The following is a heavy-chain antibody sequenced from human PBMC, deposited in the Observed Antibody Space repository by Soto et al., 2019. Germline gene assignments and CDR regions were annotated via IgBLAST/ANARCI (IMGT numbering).Heavy chain of an antibody. CDR2: IIPIFGTA. J-gene: IGHJ6*02. CDR1: GGTFSSYA. V-gene: IGHV1-69*13. D-gene: IGHD4-4*01. CDR3: ARDRDYRKDNYYYYYGMDV. Sequence: SVKVSCKASGGTFSSYAISWVRQAPGQGLEWMGGIIPIFGTANYAQKFQGRVTITADESTSTAYMELSSLRSEDTAVYYCARDRDYRKDNYYYYYGMDVWGQGTTVTVSS.